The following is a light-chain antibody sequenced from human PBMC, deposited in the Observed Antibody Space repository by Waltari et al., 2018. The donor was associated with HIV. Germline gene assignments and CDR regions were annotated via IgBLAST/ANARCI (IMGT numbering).Light chain of an antibody. CDR2: AAS. CDR3: QQSYTTPRT. Sequence: DIQMTQSPSSLSPSVGDRVPITCRASQSITSSLNWYQQKPGNAPNLLIYAASTLQTGVPSRFSGSGSGTDFTLTISSLQPEDFATYYCQQSYTTPRTFGQGTKVEIK. CDR1: QSITSS. J-gene: IGKJ1*01. V-gene: IGKV1-39*01.